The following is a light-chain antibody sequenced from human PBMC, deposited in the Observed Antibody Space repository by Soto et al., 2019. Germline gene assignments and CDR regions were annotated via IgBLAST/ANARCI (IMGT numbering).Light chain of an antibody. CDR3: QQRSNWPPEYT. CDR1: QSVSSY. V-gene: IGKV3-11*01. J-gene: IGKJ2*01. CDR2: DAS. Sequence: LTQSPATLSLSPGERATLSCRASQSVSSYLAWYQQKPGQAPRLLIYDASNRATGIPARFSGSGSGTDFTLTISSLEPEDFAVYYCQQRSNWPPEYTFGQGTKLEIK.